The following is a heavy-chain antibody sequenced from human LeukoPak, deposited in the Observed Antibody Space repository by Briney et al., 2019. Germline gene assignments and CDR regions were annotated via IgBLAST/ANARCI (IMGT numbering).Heavy chain of an antibody. Sequence: GGSLRLSCAASGFTFSRYSMDWVRQAPGKGLEWVSFISGNSAYIYYADSVKGRFTISRDNAKNSLYLQMNSLRAEDTAVYYCARGEYGSGSYHIDYWGQGTLVTVSS. D-gene: IGHD3-10*01. CDR3: ARGEYGSGSYHIDY. J-gene: IGHJ4*02. V-gene: IGHV3-21*01. CDR1: GFTFSRYS. CDR2: ISGNSAYI.